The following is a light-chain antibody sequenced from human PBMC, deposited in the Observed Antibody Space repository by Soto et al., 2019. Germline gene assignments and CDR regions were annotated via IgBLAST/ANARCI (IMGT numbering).Light chain of an antibody. CDR3: QQYNTYSRT. CDR1: QSLNTW. V-gene: IGKV1-5*03. Sequence: DIQMTQSPSTLSASVGDRVTITCRASQSLNTWLAWYQQKPGKAPKLLIYKASTLESGVPSRFSGSGSGTEFTLTISNLQPEDFATYYCQQYNTYSRTFAQGTKVEIK. CDR2: KAS. J-gene: IGKJ1*01.